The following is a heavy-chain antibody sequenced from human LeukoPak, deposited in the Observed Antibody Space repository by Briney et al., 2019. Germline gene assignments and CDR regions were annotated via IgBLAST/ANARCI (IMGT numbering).Heavy chain of an antibody. Sequence: PGGSLRLSCAASGFTLSSYGMHWVRQAPGKGLEWVAVISYDGSNKYYADSVKGRFTISRDNSKNTLYLQMNSLRAEDTAVYYCAKGYYYYYYGMDVWGQGTTVTVSS. J-gene: IGHJ6*02. CDR2: ISYDGSNK. V-gene: IGHV3-30*18. D-gene: IGHD1-26*01. CDR1: GFTLSSYG. CDR3: AKGYYYYYYGMDV.